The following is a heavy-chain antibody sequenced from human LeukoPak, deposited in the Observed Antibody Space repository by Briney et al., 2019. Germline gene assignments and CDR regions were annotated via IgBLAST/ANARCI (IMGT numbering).Heavy chain of an antibody. V-gene: IGHV3-23*01. CDR1: GFTFSRYA. CDR3: AKEPREYCSSTSCPNWFDS. CDR2: NSGSGDEI. J-gene: IGHJ5*01. D-gene: IGHD2-2*01. Sequence: GGSLRLSCAASGFTFSRYAMSWVRQAPGKGLEWVASNSGSGDEIHYADSVKGRFTISRDISKNTLYVQMNSLRAEDTAVYYCAKEPREYCSSTSCPNWFDSWGQGTLVTVSS.